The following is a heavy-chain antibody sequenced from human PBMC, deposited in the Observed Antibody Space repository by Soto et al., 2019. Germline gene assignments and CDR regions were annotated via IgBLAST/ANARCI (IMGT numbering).Heavy chain of an antibody. Sequence: SSVKVSCKASGYTFSSYAMHWVRQAPGQRLEWMGWINAGYGNTKSSQKFQDRVTISRDTSASTAYMELTSLRSEDTAVYYCARDTGDGTFDFWGQGSLVTVPA. J-gene: IGHJ4*02. CDR3: ARDTGDGTFDF. V-gene: IGHV1-3*01. CDR1: GYTFSSYA. CDR2: INAGYGNT. D-gene: IGHD7-27*01.